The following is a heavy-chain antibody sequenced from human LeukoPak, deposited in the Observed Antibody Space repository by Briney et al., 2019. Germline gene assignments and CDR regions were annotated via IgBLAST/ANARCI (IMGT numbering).Heavy chain of an antibody. CDR1: GGSISSGSHF. J-gene: IGHJ4*02. CDR3: ARQGIEAGAVSAFDY. D-gene: IGHD6-13*01. CDR2: INYRGYT. V-gene: IGHV4-39*01. Sequence: SETLSLTCTVSGGSISSGSHFWIWIRQPPGMGLEWIGSINYRGYTYYSPSLKSRLTISVDMSKNQFSLKLSSVTAADTAVYYCARQGIEAGAVSAFDYWGQGTLVTVSS.